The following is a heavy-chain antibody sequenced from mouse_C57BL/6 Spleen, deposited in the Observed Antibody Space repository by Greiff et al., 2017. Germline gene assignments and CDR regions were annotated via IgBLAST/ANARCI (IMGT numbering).Heavy chain of an antibody. J-gene: IGHJ3*01. CDR3: ARANYYGRSWFAY. CDR1: GYTFTSYW. Sequence: QVQLQQPGAELVRPGSSVKLSCKASGYTFTSYWMHWVKQRPIQGLEWIGNIDPSDSETHYNQKFKDKATLTVDKSSSTAYMQLSSLTSEDSAVYYCARANYYGRSWFAYWGQGTLVTVSA. V-gene: IGHV1-52*01. CDR2: IDPSDSET. D-gene: IGHD1-1*01.